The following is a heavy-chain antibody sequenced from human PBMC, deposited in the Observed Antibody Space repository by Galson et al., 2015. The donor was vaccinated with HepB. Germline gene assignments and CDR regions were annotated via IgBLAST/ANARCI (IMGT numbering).Heavy chain of an antibody. CDR2: ISVYNGNT. CDR1: GYTFTSYG. D-gene: IGHD3-16*02. CDR3: ARGGRFGDLSSFDY. Sequence: SVKVSCKASGYTFTSYGISWVRQAPGQGLEWMGWISVYNGNTNYAQKYQGRVTMTTDTSTNTAYMALRSLRSDDTSMYYCARGGRFGDLSSFDYWGQGTLVTVSA. V-gene: IGHV1-18*01. J-gene: IGHJ4*02.